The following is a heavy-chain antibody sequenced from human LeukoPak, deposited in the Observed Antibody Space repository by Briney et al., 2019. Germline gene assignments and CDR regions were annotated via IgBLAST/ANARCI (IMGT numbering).Heavy chain of an antibody. CDR2: ISGSGGRT. CDR3: AKDSYCTNGVCQFDY. D-gene: IGHD2-8*01. Sequence: PGGSLRLSCAASGFTFSSYAMSWVRQAPGKGLEWVSAISGSGGRTYHADSVKGRFTISRDNSKNTLYLQMNSLRAEDTAVYYCAKDSYCTNGVCQFDYWGQGTLVTVSS. V-gene: IGHV3-23*01. CDR1: GFTFSSYA. J-gene: IGHJ4*02.